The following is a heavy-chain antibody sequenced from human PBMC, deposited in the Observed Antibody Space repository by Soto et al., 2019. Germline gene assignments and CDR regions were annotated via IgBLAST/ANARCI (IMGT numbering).Heavy chain of an antibody. J-gene: IGHJ6*01. V-gene: IGHV3-7*03. D-gene: IGHD6-19*01. CDR2: IKQDGREK. CDR3: ARATVAGTRSYYYGMDG. CDR1: GFSYSGYW. Sequence: GGTLRLSCSASGFSYSGYWMSWVRQAPGKGLEWVANIKQDGREKYYVDSVKGRFTITRDNAKNSLDLQMNSLSAEDTAVYYFARATVAGTRSYYYGMDGWGKGRT.